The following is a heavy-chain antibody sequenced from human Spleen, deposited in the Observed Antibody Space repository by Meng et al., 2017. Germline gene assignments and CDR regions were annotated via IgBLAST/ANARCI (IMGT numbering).Heavy chain of an antibody. J-gene: IGHJ4*02. CDR2: IPHSGSS. CDR1: GGSITNYNW. CDR3: TRGSGGSV. Sequence: QVQLRESGPALVKPSETLSLTCTVSGGSITNYNWWSWVRQPPGKGLEWIGEIPHSGSSAYNPSLKSRVTMSIDKSKNQFSLTLTSVTAADTAVYYCTRGSGGSVWGQGTLVTVSS. D-gene: IGHD3-10*01. V-gene: IGHV4-4*02.